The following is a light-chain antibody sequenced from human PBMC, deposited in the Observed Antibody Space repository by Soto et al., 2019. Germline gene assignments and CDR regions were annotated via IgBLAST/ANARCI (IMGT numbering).Light chain of an antibody. Sequence: DVQMTQSPSSLSASVGDRVTITCQANQDIRNYLNWYQHKAGQAPKLLIYDASGLETGGPSRFSGSGFGAHFSLTIGSLQPEYTAKYYWQRDGTLPPGYTCRQGTKLQI. CDR1: QDIRNY. CDR2: DAS. CDR3: QRDGTLPPGYT. J-gene: IGKJ2*01. V-gene: IGKV1-33*01.